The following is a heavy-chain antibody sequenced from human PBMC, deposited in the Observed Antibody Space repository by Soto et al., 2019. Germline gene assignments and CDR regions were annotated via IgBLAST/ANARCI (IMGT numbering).Heavy chain of an antibody. J-gene: IGHJ4*02. Sequence: ASVKVSCKASGYTFTSYGISWVRQAPGQGLEWMGWISAYHGNTNYAQKLQGRVTMTTDTSTSTAYMELRSLRSDDTAVYYCASDPSRSPFRRVHFPHYWGQGTLVTVSS. CDR2: ISAYHGNT. D-gene: IGHD3-10*01. CDR3: ASDPSRSPFRRVHFPHY. CDR1: GYTFTSYG. V-gene: IGHV1-18*01.